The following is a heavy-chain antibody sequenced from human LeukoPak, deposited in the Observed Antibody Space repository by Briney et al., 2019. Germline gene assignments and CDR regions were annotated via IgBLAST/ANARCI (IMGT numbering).Heavy chain of an antibody. V-gene: IGHV4-59*11. J-gene: IGHJ4*02. Sequence: PSETLSLTRTVSGGSISSHYWSWIRQPPGKGLEWNGYIYYSGSTNYNPSLKSRVTISVDTSKNQFSLKLNSVTAADTAVYYCARDDALDYWGQGTLVTVSS. CDR3: ARDDALDY. CDR2: IYYSGST. CDR1: GGSISSHY.